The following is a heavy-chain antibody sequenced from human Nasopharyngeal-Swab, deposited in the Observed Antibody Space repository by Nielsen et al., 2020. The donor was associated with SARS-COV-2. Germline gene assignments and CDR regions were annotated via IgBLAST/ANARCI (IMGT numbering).Heavy chain of an antibody. V-gene: IGHV1-3*01. CDR1: GYTFTTYA. Sequence: ASVKVSCKAYGYTFTTYAIHWVRHAPGQRVGWIGWINAGNGNTKYPQKLQGRVTITRYTSASTAYMELSGLRSEDTAVYYCARDSSSGLRYFDWLSPGYNWFDPWGQGTLVTVSS. CDR2: INAGNGNT. D-gene: IGHD3-9*01. J-gene: IGHJ5*02. CDR3: ARDSSSGLRYFDWLSPGYNWFDP.